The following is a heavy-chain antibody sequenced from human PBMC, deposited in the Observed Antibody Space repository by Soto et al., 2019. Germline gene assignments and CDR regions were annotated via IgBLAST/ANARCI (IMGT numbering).Heavy chain of an antibody. D-gene: IGHD3-10*01. J-gene: IGHJ6*02. CDR3: ARGMNPGSGSYSGYYYYYGMDV. CDR1: GYTFTGYY. CDR2: INPNSGGT. V-gene: IGHV1-2*04. Sequence: ASVKVSCKASGYTFTGYYMHWVRQAPGQGKERIGWINPNSGGTNYAQKFQGWVTMTRDTSISTAYMELSRLRSDDTAVYYCARGMNPGSGSYSGYYYYYGMDVWGQGTTVTVSS.